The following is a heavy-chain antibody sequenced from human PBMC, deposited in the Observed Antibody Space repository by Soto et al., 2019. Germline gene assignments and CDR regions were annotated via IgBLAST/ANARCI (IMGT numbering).Heavy chain of an antibody. V-gene: IGHV1-18*04. J-gene: IGHJ2*01. D-gene: IGHD1-26*01. CDR1: GYTFTSYG. CDR2: ISAYNGNT. CDR3: ASNGGSYGSRGSYCDL. Sequence: QVQLVQSGAEVKKPGASVKVSCKASGYTFTSYGISWVRQAPGQGLERMGWISAYNGNTNYAQKLQGRVTMTPDPSTSTAYMELRGLRSDDTAVYYCASNGGSYGSRGSYCDLCGRVTLVTVAS.